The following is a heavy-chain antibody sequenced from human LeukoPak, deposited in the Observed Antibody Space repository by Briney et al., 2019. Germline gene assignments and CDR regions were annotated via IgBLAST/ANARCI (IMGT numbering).Heavy chain of an antibody. CDR2: INPNNGGT. D-gene: IGHD3-22*01. CDR1: GYTFTDYY. V-gene: IGHV1-2*02. Sequence: ASVKVSCNASGYTFTDYYIHWVRQAPGRGLEWMGWINPNNGGTNYAQKFQGRVTLTRDTSISTAYVELSMLTSDDTAVYYCARGTEYYYDSSGYYISHYFDYWGQGTLVTVSS. CDR3: ARGTEYYYDSSGYYISHYFDY. J-gene: IGHJ4*02.